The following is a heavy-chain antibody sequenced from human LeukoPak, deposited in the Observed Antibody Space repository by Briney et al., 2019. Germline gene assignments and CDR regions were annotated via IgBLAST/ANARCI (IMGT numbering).Heavy chain of an antibody. CDR2: IYTSGST. J-gene: IGHJ6*03. D-gene: IGHD6-13*01. CDR1: GGSISSYY. CDR3: ARVDYSSSGYYYYYMDV. Sequence: SETLSLTCTVSGGSISSYYWSWIRQPAGKGLEWIGRIYTSGSTNYNPSLKSRVTMSVDTSKNQFSLKLSSVTAADTAVYYCARVDYSSSGYYYYYMDVWGKGTTVTVS. V-gene: IGHV4-4*07.